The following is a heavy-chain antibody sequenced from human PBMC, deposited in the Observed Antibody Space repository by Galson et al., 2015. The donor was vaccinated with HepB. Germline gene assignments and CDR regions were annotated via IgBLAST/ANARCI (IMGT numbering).Heavy chain of an antibody. CDR1: GFSFSSNA. Sequence: SLRLSCAASGFSFSSNAKSWVRQVRGKGLEWISEISGSGGRTDYADSVKGRFIISRENSRNTLYLQMNSLRVDDSAVYFCAKAPIYYFDSWGQGISVTVSS. J-gene: IGHJ4*02. CDR3: AKAPIYYFDS. CDR2: ISGSGGRT. V-gene: IGHV3-23*01.